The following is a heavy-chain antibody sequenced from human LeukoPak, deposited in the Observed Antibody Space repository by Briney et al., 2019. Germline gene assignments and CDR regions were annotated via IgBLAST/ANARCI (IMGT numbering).Heavy chain of an antibody. Sequence: PSETLSLTCTVSGGSMSSGSYYWSWIRQPAGKGLEWIGRIYTSGSTNYNPSLKSRVTISVDTSKNQFSLKLSSVTAADTAVYYCVRGFDYWGQGTLVTVSS. CDR3: VRGFDY. CDR2: IYTSGST. CDR1: GGSMSSGSYY. J-gene: IGHJ4*02. V-gene: IGHV4-61*02.